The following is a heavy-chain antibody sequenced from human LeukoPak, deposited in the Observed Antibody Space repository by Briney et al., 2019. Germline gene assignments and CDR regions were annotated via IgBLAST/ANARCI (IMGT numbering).Heavy chain of an antibody. CDR1: GFTFSRSG. Sequence: GRSLGLSCVASGFTFSRSGMHWVRQAPGKGLEWVAVISHDGSSKHCADFVKGRFTISRDNSKNTLYLQMNSLRTEDTAVYYCAKDRSSTWSIDYWGQGTLVTVSS. J-gene: IGHJ4*02. CDR2: ISHDGSSK. CDR3: AKDRSSTWSIDY. V-gene: IGHV3-30*18. D-gene: IGHD6-13*01.